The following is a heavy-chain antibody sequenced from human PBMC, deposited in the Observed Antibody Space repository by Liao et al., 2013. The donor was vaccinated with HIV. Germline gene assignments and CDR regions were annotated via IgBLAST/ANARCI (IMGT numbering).Heavy chain of an antibody. CDR2: IYPSGST. D-gene: IGHD7-27*01. CDR1: RGSIRNYY. CDR3: ARCRRYSTGDRFGFYYFDY. J-gene: IGHJ4*02. V-gene: IGHV4-4*07. Sequence: QVQLQESGPGLVKPSETLSLICNVSRGSIRNYYWSWTRQPAGKGLEWIGRIYPSGSTNYNPSLKSRVTMSVDTSKNQFSLKLSSVTAADTAVYYCARCRRYSTGDRFGFYYFDYWGQGTLVTVSS.